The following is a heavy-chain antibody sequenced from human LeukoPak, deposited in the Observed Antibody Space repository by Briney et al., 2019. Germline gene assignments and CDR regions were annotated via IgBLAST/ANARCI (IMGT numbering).Heavy chain of an antibody. Sequence: SETLSLTCTVSGGSINSYYWSWIRQSPGKGLEWIGYTYYSGSTKYNPSLKSRVTISIGTSNNQLSLKLKSVTAADTAVYYCARDSSWSGYDWLETWGRGTLVTVSS. D-gene: IGHD3-3*01. CDR3: ARDSSWSGYDWLET. V-gene: IGHV4-59*01. CDR1: GGSINSYY. CDR2: TYYSGST. J-gene: IGHJ5*02.